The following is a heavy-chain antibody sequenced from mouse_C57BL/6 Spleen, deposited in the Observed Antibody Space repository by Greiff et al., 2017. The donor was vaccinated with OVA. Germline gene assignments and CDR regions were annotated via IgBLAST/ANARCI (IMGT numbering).Heavy chain of an antibody. V-gene: IGHV5-17*01. CDR1: GFTFSDYG. J-gene: IGHJ3*01. D-gene: IGHD1-1*01. Sequence: EVQRVESGGGLVKPGGSLKLSCAASGFTFSDYGMHWVRQAPEKGLEWVAYISSGSSTIYYADTVKGRFTISRDKAKNTLFLQMTSLRSEDTAMYYCARPGTTVVAPTDWGQGTLVTVSA. CDR3: ARPGTTVVAPTD. CDR2: ISSGSSTI.